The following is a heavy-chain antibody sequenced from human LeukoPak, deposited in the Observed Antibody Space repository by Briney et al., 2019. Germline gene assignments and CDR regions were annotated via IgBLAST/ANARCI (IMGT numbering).Heavy chain of an antibody. CDR3: AKTGRDYGDFFYFDY. CDR2: ISYDGYIN. J-gene: IGHJ4*02. Sequence: PGGSLRLSCAASGFSFSSYAMHWVRQAPGKGLEWVAVISYDGYINFYADSVKGRFTIFRDNSKNTLYLQISSLRVEDTAVYYCAKTGRDYGDFFYFDYWGQGTLVTVSS. CDR1: GFSFSSYA. D-gene: IGHD4-17*01. V-gene: IGHV3-30-3*02.